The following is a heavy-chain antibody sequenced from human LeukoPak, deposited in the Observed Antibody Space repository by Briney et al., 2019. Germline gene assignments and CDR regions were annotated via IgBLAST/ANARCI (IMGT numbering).Heavy chain of an antibody. CDR2: IKQDGSEK. Sequence: GGSLRLSCAASGFTFSTYWMSWVRQAPGKGQEWVANIKQDGSEKHYGDSVRGRFTISRDNAKNSLYLQMNSLRAEDTAFYFCARDTYDSSGYHFYYMDVWGKGTTVTVSS. J-gene: IGHJ6*03. V-gene: IGHV3-7*01. CDR1: GFTFSTYW. CDR3: ARDTYDSSGYHFYYMDV. D-gene: IGHD3-22*01.